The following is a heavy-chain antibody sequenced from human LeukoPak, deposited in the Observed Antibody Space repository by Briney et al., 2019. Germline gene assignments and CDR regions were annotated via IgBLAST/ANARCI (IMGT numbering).Heavy chain of an antibody. V-gene: IGHV1-24*01. CDR3: ATDRDKWDAFDI. Sequence: ASVKVSCKVSGYTLTELSMHWVRQAPGKGLEWMGGFDPEDGETIYAQKFQGRVTMTEDTSTDTAYMELSSLRSEDTAVYYCATDRDKWDAFDIWGQGTMVTVSS. J-gene: IGHJ3*02. D-gene: IGHD5-24*01. CDR1: GYTLTELS. CDR2: FDPEDGET.